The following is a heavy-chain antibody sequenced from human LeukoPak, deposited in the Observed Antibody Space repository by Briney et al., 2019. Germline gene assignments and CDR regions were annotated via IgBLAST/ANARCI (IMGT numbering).Heavy chain of an antibody. Sequence: QPGGSLRLSCAASGFTFSSYGMHWVRQAPGKGLEWVAVISYDGSNKYYADSVKGRFTISRDNSKNTLYLQMNSLRAEDTAVYYCAKVLWGFDSSRPNGAFDIWGQGTMVTVSS. D-gene: IGHD3-22*01. CDR2: ISYDGSNK. CDR1: GFTFSSYG. V-gene: IGHV3-30*18. CDR3: AKVLWGFDSSRPNGAFDI. J-gene: IGHJ3*02.